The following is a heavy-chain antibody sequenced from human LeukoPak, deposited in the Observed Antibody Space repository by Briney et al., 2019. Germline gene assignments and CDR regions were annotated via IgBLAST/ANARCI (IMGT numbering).Heavy chain of an antibody. J-gene: IGHJ4*02. D-gene: IGHD3-22*01. Sequence: GGSLRLSCAASGFTLTTFEMNWVRQALGKGLEWISYISVSGSMTLSADSVKGRFSISRDITRNSLYLQMNSLRAEDTAVYYCARFSLLPYFDYWGQGALVTVST. CDR2: ISVSGSMT. V-gene: IGHV3-48*03. CDR3: ARFSLLPYFDY. CDR1: GFTLTTFE.